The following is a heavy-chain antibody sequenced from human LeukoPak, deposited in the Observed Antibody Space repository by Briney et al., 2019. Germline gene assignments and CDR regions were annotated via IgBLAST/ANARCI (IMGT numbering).Heavy chain of an antibody. J-gene: IGHJ6*03. CDR3: ATNPMTGYDLGDHYYFYMAV. Sequence: SVRVSCKASGVSFSSSALSWVRQAPGHGLEWIGGILPAFGTVNSAQKFQGRVTITKEDSTTTAYMELSSLRSEDTAVYYCATNPMTGYDLGDHYYFYMAVWGKGTTVTVS. V-gene: IGHV1-69*05. CDR2: ILPAFGTV. D-gene: IGHD1-20*01. CDR1: GVSFSSSA.